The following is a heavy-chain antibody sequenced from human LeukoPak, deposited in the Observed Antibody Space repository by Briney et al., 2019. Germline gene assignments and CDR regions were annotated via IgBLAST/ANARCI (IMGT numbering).Heavy chain of an antibody. CDR1: GGSISSYY. D-gene: IGHD3-3*01. J-gene: IGHJ4*02. Sequence: SETLFLTCTVSGGSISSYYWSWIRQPPGKGLEWIGYIYYSGSTNYNPSLKSRVTISVDTSKNQFSLRLISVTAADTAVYYCVSGRWSGYYFDTWGQGTRVTVSS. CDR2: IYYSGST. CDR3: VSGRWSGYYFDT. V-gene: IGHV4-59*01.